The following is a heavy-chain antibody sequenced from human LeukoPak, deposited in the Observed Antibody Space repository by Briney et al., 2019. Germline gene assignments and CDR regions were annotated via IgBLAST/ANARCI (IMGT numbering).Heavy chain of an antibody. CDR1: GFTFSSYG. CDR2: ISSSSSYI. J-gene: IGHJ4*02. D-gene: IGHD2-15*01. Sequence: PGGSLRLSCAASGFTFSSYGMHWIRQAPGKGLEWVSSISSSSSYIYYADSVKGRFTTSRDNAKNSLYLQMNSLRAEDTAVYYCARDECSGGSCYLDYWGQGTLVTVSS. V-gene: IGHV3-21*01. CDR3: ARDECSGGSCYLDY.